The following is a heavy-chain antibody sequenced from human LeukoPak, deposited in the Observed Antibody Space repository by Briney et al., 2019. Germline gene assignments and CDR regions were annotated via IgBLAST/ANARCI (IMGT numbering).Heavy chain of an antibody. CDR2: ISSSSGTI. J-gene: IGHJ4*02. CDR1: GFTFSSYN. CDR3: ARAGGARYSSGWYLGY. Sequence: PGGSLRLSCAASGFTFSSYNMNWVRQAPGKGLEWVSYISSSSGTIYYADSVKGRFTISRDYAKNSLYLQMNSLRAEDTAVYYCARAGGARYSSGWYLGYWGQGTLVTVSS. V-gene: IGHV3-48*01. D-gene: IGHD6-19*01.